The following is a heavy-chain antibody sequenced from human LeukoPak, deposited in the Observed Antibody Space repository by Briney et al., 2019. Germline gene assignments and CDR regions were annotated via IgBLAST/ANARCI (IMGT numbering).Heavy chain of an antibody. J-gene: IGHJ4*02. V-gene: IGHV1-2*02. CDR3: ARVRLADERAWAY. Sequence: ASVKVSCKASGYTFSDFYIHWVPQAPGQGLEYVGWITPKSGDTYSPQRFQGRVTMTRDASISTAYMELSSLRSDDTAVYFCARVRLADERAWAYWGQGTLVTVSS. D-gene: IGHD3-3*02. CDR2: ITPKSGDT. CDR1: GYTFSDFY.